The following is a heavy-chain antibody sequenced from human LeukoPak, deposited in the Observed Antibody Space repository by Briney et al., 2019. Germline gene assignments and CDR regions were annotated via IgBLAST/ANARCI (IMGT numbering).Heavy chain of an antibody. D-gene: IGHD3-22*01. V-gene: IGHV1-24*01. CDR1: GYTLTELC. J-gene: IGHJ4*02. Sequence: ASVKVSCKVSGYTLTELCMHWVRQAPGKGLEWMGGFGPEDGETIYAQKLQGRVTMTEDTSTDTAYMELSSLRSEDTAVYYCTTLGYDSTGYAVSGSFDYWGQGTLVTVSS. CDR2: FGPEDGET. CDR3: TTLGYDSTGYAVSGSFDY.